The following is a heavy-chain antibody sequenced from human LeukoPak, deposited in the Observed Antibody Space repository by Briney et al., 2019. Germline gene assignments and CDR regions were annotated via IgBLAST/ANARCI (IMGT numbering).Heavy chain of an antibody. CDR2: INPNCGGT. CDR3: AREENYNWDDGRGGDY. CDR1: RGTFSSYA. J-gene: IGHJ4*02. V-gene: IGHV1-2*02. Sequence: ASVKVSCKASRGTFSSYAISWVRQPPGQGLEWMGWINPNCGGTNYAQKFQGRFTMTRDTSISTAYMELSRLRSDDTAVYYCAREENYNWDDGRGGDYWGQGTLVTVSS. D-gene: IGHD1-20*01.